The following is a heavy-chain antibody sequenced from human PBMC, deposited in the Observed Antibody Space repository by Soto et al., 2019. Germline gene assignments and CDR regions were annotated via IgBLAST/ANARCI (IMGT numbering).Heavy chain of an antibody. J-gene: IGHJ4*02. CDR3: TRWGVAGKDH. V-gene: IGHV4-4*07. CDR2: IHTSGNT. Sequence: QVQLQESGPGLVKSSETLSLTCSVSGDSISSYYWSWIRQPAGKGLEWIGRIHTSGNTNYNPSLKSRFTVSLDMSENQFSLKLTSVTAEDTAVYYCTRWGVAGKDHWGQGTLVTVSS. D-gene: IGHD6-19*01. CDR1: GDSISSYY.